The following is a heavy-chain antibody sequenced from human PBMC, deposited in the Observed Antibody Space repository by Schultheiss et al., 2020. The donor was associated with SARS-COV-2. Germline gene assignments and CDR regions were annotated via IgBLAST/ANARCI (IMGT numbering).Heavy chain of an antibody. CDR1: GFSLTTSGVG. CDR3: AHASYYDFWSGRFDAFDI. Sequence: SGPTLVKPTQTLTLTCTFSGFSLTTSGVGVGWIRQPPGKALEWLALIYWDDDKRYSPSLKSRLTITRDTSKNQVVLTMTNMDPVDTATYYCAHASYYDFWSGRFDAFDIWGQGTMVTVSS. V-gene: IGHV2-5*02. D-gene: IGHD3-3*01. CDR2: IYWDDDK. J-gene: IGHJ3*02.